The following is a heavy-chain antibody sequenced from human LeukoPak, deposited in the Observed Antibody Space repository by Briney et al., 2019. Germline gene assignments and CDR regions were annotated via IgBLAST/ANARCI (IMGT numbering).Heavy chain of an antibody. CDR2: VSGSGVTT. J-gene: IGHJ4*02. Sequence: GGSLRLSCAASGFTFSSYAMTWVRQAPGKGLQWVSSVSGSGVTTYYADSVKGRFTISRDNSENTLYLQMSSLRAEDTALYYCAKGDRVGTTANFDYWGQGTLVTVSS. V-gene: IGHV3-23*01. CDR3: AKGDRVGTTANFDY. CDR1: GFTFSSYA. D-gene: IGHD1-26*01.